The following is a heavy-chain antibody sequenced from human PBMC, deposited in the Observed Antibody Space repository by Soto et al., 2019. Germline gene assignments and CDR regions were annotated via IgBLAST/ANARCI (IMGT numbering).Heavy chain of an antibody. V-gene: IGHV3-30*18. J-gene: IGHJ4*02. CDR2: IPYDGSNQ. CDR3: AKVPDRSDILTGPGDY. D-gene: IGHD3-9*01. CDR1: GFTFSSYA. Sequence: GGSLRLSCAASGFTFSSYAIHTVLQAPGKGRERVAVIPYDGSNQYYADSVKRRFTISRDNSNNTLYLQMTSLRAADTAVYYCAKVPDRSDILTGPGDYWGQGTLVTV.